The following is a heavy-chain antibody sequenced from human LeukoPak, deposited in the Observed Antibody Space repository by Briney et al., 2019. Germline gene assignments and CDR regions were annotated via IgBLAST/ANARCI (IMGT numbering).Heavy chain of an antibody. CDR2: TSQDVRNN. CDR1: SFTFYAYA. CDR3: ATDKGGGIYYFYMDV. D-gene: IGHD3-16*01. J-gene: IGHJ6*03. Sequence: GGSLRLSCVAYSFTFYAYAVHGVRQAPGKGLDWVAITSQDVRNNFYADSVQGRFTISRDNFKNTVYLQMNRLRVEDTAVYFCATDKGGGIYYFYMDVWGKGTTVTVSS. V-gene: IGHV3-30-3*01.